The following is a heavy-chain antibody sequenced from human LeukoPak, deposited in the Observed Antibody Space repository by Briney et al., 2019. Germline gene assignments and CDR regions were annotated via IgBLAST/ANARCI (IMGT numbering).Heavy chain of an antibody. CDR2: IRYDGSNK. CDR3: AKDRGDIVATIDY. Sequence: RGSLRLSCAASGFTFSSYGMHWVRQAPGKGLEWVAFIRYDGSNKYYADSVKGRFTISRDNSKNTLYLQMNSLRAEDTAVYYCAKDRGDIVATIDYWGQGTLVTVSS. CDR1: GFTFSSYG. D-gene: IGHD5-12*01. J-gene: IGHJ4*02. V-gene: IGHV3-30*02.